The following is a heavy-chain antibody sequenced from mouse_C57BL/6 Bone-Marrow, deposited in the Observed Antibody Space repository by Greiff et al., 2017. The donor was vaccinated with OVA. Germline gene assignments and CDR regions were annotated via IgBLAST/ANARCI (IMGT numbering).Heavy chain of an antibody. CDR3: AHGSGAMDY. J-gene: IGHJ4*01. D-gene: IGHD1-1*01. CDR1: GYAFSSSW. V-gene: IGHV1-82*01. Sequence: VQLQQSGPELVKPGASVKISCKASGYAFSSSWMNWVKQRPGKGLEWIGRIYPGDGDTNYNGKFKGKATLTADKSSSTAYMQLSSLTSEDSAVYFCAHGSGAMDYWGQGTSVTVSS. CDR2: IYPGDGDT.